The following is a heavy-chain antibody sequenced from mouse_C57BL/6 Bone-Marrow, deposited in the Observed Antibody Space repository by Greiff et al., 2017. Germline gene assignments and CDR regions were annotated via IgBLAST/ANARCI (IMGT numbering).Heavy chain of an antibody. CDR1: GYTFTSYW. CDR3: ARSDGYPIFDY. CDR2: IYPSDSET. Sequence: QVQLQQPGAELVRPGSSVKLSCKASGYTFTSYWMDWVKQRPGQGLEWIGNIYPSDSETHYNQKFKDKATLTVDKSSSTAYIQLSSLTSEDSAVYYCARSDGYPIFDYWGQGTTLTVSS. V-gene: IGHV1-61*01. J-gene: IGHJ2*01. D-gene: IGHD2-3*01.